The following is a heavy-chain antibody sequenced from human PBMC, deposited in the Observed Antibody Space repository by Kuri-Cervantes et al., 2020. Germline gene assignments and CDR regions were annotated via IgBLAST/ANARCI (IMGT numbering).Heavy chain of an antibody. Sequence: GSLRLSCTVSGGSISSSSYYWGWIRQPPGKGLEWIGSIYDSGSTYSNPSLKSRVTISVDTSKNQFSLKLSSVTAADTAVYYCASGYCSGGSCSFDYWGQGTLVTVSS. CDR3: ASGYCSGGSCSFDY. J-gene: IGHJ4*02. V-gene: IGHV4-39*01. CDR2: IYDSGST. D-gene: IGHD2-15*01. CDR1: GGSISSSSYY.